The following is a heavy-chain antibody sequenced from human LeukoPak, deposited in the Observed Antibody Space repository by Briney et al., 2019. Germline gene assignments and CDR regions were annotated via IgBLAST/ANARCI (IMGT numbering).Heavy chain of an antibody. CDR3: ARQSGYCTNGVCYTWFFYYYMDV. D-gene: IGHD2-8*01. CDR2: IYYSGST. CDR1: GGSIRSSSYY. V-gene: IGHV4-39*01. J-gene: IGHJ6*03. Sequence: PSETLSLTCTVSGGSIRSSSYYWGWIRQPPGKGLEWIGSIYYSGSTYYNPSLKSRVTISVDTSKNQFSLKLSSVTAADTAVYYCARQSGYCTNGVCYTWFFYYYMDVWGKGTTVTVSS.